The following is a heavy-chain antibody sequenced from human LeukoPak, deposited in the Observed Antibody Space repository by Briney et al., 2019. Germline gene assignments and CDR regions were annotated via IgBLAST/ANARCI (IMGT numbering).Heavy chain of an antibody. CDR2: INHSGST. CDR3: ASWTGIATAGTGWFDP. V-gene: IGHV4-34*01. Sequence: KPSETLSLTCAVYGGSFSGYYWSWIRQPPGKGLEWIGEINHSGSTNYNPSLKSRVTISVDTSKNQFSLKLSSVTAADTAVYYCASWTGIATAGTGWFDPWGQGTLVTVSS. D-gene: IGHD6-13*01. CDR1: GGSFSGYY. J-gene: IGHJ5*02.